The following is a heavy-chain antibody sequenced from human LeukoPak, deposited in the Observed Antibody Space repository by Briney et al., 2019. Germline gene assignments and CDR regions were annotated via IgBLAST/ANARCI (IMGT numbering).Heavy chain of an antibody. CDR3: ARAAFCSSTSCYYDY. Sequence: PSQTLSLTCTVSGGSISNDGYYWTWIRQHPGKGLEWIGYIYYSGSTYYNSSFKSRLIISVDTSKNQFSLKLNSVTAADTAVYYCARAAFCSSTSCYYDYWGQGTLVTVSS. J-gene: IGHJ4*02. D-gene: IGHD2-2*01. CDR2: IYYSGST. V-gene: IGHV4-31*03. CDR1: GGSISNDGYY.